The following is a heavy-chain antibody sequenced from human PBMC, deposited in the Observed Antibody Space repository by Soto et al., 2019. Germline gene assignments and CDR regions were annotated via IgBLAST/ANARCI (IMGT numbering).Heavy chain of an antibody. V-gene: IGHV1-8*02. CDR3: ARRKERSGPHYFDY. Sequence: ASVKVSFKASGYTFTTYDVSWVRQASGQGLEWMGWMNPSNGNTGYAQKFQGRVTMTRNTSISTVYMELSGLRPDDTAVSYCARRKERSGPHYFDYWGQGTRVTVSS. CDR1: GYTFTTYD. J-gene: IGHJ4*02. D-gene: IGHD6-25*01. CDR2: MNPSNGNT.